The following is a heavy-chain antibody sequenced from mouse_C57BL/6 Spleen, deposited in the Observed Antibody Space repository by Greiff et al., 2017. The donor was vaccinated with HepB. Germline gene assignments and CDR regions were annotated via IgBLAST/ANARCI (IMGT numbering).Heavy chain of an antibody. D-gene: IGHD1-1*01. Sequence: QVQLKQPGAELVRPGSSVKLSCKASGYTFTSYWMDWVKQRPGQGLEWIGNIYPSDSETHYNQKFKDKATLTVDKSSSTAYMQLSSLTSEDSAVYYCARSDYYGSSYNYYAMDYWGQGTSVTVSS. V-gene: IGHV1-61*01. CDR3: ARSDYYGSSYNYYAMDY. CDR2: IYPSDSET. J-gene: IGHJ4*01. CDR1: GYTFTSYW.